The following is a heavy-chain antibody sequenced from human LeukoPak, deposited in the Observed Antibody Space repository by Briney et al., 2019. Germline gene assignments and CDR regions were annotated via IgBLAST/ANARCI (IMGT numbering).Heavy chain of an antibody. V-gene: IGHV1-46*01. CDR1: GYTFTSYY. Sequence: GASVKVSCKASGYTFTSYYMHWVRQAPGQGLEWMGIINPSGGSTSYAQKFQGRVTMTRDTSTSTVYMELSSLRSEDTAVYYCAGDLGIAVAGTLTALDYWGQGTLVTVSS. CDR2: INPSGGST. CDR3: AGDLGIAVAGTLTALDY. D-gene: IGHD6-19*01. J-gene: IGHJ4*02.